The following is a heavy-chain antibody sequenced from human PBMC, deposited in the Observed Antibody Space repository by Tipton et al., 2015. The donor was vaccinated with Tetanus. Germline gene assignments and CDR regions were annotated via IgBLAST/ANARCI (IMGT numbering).Heavy chain of an antibody. V-gene: IGHV4-31*03. CDR3: ARDQARGARGWNYFDC. CDR2: IYSSGST. Sequence: VKPSQTLSLTCTVSGGSISSGGYYWSWIRQHPGKGLEWIGDIYSSGSTYYNPSLKSRVTISVDTSKNQFSLRLNSVTAADTAVYYCARDQARGARGWNYFDCWGQGTLVTVSS. J-gene: IGHJ4*02. CDR1: GGSISSGGYY. D-gene: IGHD1-26*01.